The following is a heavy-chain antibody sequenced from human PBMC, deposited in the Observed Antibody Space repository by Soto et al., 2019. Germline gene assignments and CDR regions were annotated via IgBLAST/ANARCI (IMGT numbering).Heavy chain of an antibody. Sequence: ASVKVSCKTSGYTFTAYHIHWVRQAPGQGLEWMGWINPNSGGANYAQKFGGRVTMTRDTSISTVYMELSRLGSDDTALYYCARDYSGHGMDVWGQRTTVTVSS. CDR3: ARDYSGHGMDV. V-gene: IGHV1-2*02. D-gene: IGHD1-26*01. CDR1: GYTFTAYH. CDR2: INPNSGGA. J-gene: IGHJ6*02.